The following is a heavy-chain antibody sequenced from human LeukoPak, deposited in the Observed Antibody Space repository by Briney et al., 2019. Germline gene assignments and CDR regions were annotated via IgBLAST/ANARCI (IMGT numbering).Heavy chain of an antibody. J-gene: IGHJ4*02. V-gene: IGHV1-2*02. CDR3: ARGGYCSGTNCFVLAAEFDC. CDR1: GYTFTGYY. D-gene: IGHD2-2*01. CDR2: INPNSGGT. Sequence: GASVKVSCKASGYTFTGYYMHWVRQAPGQGLEWMGWINPNSGGTDYAQKLQGRVTMTRDTSISTAYMELKWLGSDDTAVYYCARGGYCSGTNCFVLAAEFDCWGQGTLVTVSS.